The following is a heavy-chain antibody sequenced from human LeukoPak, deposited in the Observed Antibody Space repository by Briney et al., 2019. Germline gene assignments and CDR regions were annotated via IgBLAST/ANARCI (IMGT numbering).Heavy chain of an antibody. CDR1: GDSISSYY. J-gene: IGHJ4*02. CDR2: IHYSGST. V-gene: IGHV4-59*01. CDR3: AGYSSSWRQFDF. Sequence: PSETLSLTCAVSGDSISSYYWSWIRLAPGKGLEWIGFIHYSGSTSHNPSLKSRVTMSVDTSKNQFSLNLSSMTAADTAIYYCAGYSSSWRQFDFWGQGTLVTVSS. D-gene: IGHD6-13*01.